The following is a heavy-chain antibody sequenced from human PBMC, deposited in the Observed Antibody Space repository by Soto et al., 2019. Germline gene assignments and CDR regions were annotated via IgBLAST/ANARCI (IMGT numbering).Heavy chain of an antibody. CDR2: VNPEDGRT. J-gene: IGHJ4*02. CDR3: ARGGASCNFYDS. Sequence: GASVKVSCKASGYTFIDYGVTWVRQAPGQGLEWVGWVNPEDGRTNYAQELQGRLTMTADTFTTTAYMDLESLRSDDTAVYYCARGGASCNFYDSWGQGTLVTVSS. V-gene: IGHV1-18*01. CDR1: GYTFIDYG.